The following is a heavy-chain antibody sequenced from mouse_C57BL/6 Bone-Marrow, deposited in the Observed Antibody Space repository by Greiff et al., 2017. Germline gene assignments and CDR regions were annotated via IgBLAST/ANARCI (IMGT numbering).Heavy chain of an antibody. D-gene: IGHD2-5*01. Sequence: VQLQQPGAELVKPGASVKMSCKASGYTFTSYWITWVKQRPGQGLEWIGDIYPGSGSTNYNEKFKRKATLTVDTYSSKAYMQLSSLTSEYSAVYHCARPYYSNYWYFDVWGTGTTVTVSS. V-gene: IGHV1-55*01. CDR3: ARPYYSNYWYFDV. CDR2: IYPGSGST. J-gene: IGHJ1*03. CDR1: GYTFTSYW.